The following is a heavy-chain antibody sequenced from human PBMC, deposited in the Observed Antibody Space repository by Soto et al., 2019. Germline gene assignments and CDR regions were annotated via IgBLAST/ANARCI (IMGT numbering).Heavy chain of an antibody. CDR3: VRNLASGGTYDIDY. CDR1: GFIFSDHY. CDR2: ARDKANGYTT. D-gene: IGHD3-9*01. Sequence: EVQLVESGGGLVEPGGSLRLSCAASGFIFSDHYMDRVRQAPGKGLEWIGRARDKANGYTTEYAASVRVRFTVSRDDSKTSLDLRMNTLPIEVTAMYYCVRNLASGGTYDIDYWGQGTLVTVSS. V-gene: IGHV3-72*01. J-gene: IGHJ4*02.